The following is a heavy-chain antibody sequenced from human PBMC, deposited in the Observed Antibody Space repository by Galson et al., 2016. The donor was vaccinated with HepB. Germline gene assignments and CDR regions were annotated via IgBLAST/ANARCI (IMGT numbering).Heavy chain of an antibody. CDR3: ARHTYIWGSYRYGMDV. CDR2: IKQDGSEK. D-gene: IGHD3-16*02. V-gene: IGHV3-7*01. J-gene: IGHJ6*01. CDR1: GFTFSSYW. Sequence: SLRLSCAASGFTFSSYWMSWVRQAPGKGLEWVANIKQDGSEKYYVDSVKGRFTISRDNAKNSLYLQMNSLRVEDTAVYYCARHTYIWGSYRYGMDVWGQGTTVTVSS.